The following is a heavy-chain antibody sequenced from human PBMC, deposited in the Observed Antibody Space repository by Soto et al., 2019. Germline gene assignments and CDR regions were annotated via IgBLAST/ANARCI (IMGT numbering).Heavy chain of an antibody. D-gene: IGHD1-26*01. CDR2: IYYSGTT. Sequence: SDTLSLTCAFSGYSIISSNWWGVIRHPPGKGLEWIGYIYYSGTTYYNPSLKSRVTMSVDTSKNQFSLKLTSVTAVDTAVYYCARREIQGPIDYWGQGTLVTVS. V-gene: IGHV4-28*01. CDR3: ARREIQGPIDY. J-gene: IGHJ4*02. CDR1: GYSIISSNW.